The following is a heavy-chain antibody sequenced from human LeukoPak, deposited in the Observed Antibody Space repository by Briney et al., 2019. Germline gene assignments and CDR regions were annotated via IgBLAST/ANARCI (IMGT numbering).Heavy chain of an antibody. Sequence: NTSETLSLTCTVSGGSISSYYWSWIRQPPGKGLEWIGYIYYSGSTNYNPSLKNRVTISVDTSKNQFSLKLSSVTAADTAVYYCARPPYGSGKEPFDYWGQGTLVTVSS. CDR2: IYYSGST. D-gene: IGHD3-10*01. V-gene: IGHV4-59*12. CDR1: GGSISSYY. J-gene: IGHJ4*02. CDR3: ARPPYGSGKEPFDY.